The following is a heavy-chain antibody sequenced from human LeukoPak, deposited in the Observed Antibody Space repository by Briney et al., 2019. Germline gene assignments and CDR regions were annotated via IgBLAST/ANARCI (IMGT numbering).Heavy chain of an antibody. CDR2: IYYSGST. Sequence: SETLSLTCTVPGGSISSYYWSWIRQPPGKGLEWIGYIYYSGSTNYNPSLKSRVTISVDTSKNQFSLKLSSVTAADTAVYYCARVRYDSSGYYPYYFDYWAGEPWSPSPQ. D-gene: IGHD3-22*01. V-gene: IGHV4-59*01. CDR1: GGSISSYY. J-gene: IGHJ4*02. CDR3: ARVRYDSSGYYPYYFDY.